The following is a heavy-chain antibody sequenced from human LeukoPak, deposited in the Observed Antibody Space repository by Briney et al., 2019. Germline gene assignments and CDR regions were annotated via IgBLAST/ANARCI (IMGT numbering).Heavy chain of an antibody. CDR3: ARHGSGGTVTTGY. V-gene: IGHV4-39*01. CDR2: INYSANT. J-gene: IGHJ4*02. Sequence: KTSETLSLTCSVSGDSISRSSFYWGWIRQPPGKGLEWIGGINYSANTYYNPSLKSRVTISVDTSKNQFSLKLRSVTAEDTAVYYCARHGSGGTVTTGYWGQGSLLTVSS. D-gene: IGHD4-11*01. CDR1: GDSISRSSFY.